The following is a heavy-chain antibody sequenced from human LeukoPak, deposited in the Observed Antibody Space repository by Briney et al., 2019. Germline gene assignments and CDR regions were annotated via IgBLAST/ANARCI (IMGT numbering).Heavy chain of an antibody. J-gene: IGHJ3*02. V-gene: IGHV3-64D*06. Sequence: PGRSLRLSCSPSIFTFRIYSMHWVCQAPGKGLEYVSTISYTGSTTNYADSAKGRFTFPRDNSKNTLYLQMSSLRPEDTAVYYCGRGGRCDPLDIWGQGTVVTVSS. D-gene: IGHD3-16*01. CDR1: IFTFRIYS. CDR2: ISYTGSTT. CDR3: GRGGRCDPLDI.